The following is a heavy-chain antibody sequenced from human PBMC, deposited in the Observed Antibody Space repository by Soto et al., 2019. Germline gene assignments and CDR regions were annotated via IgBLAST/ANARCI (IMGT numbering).Heavy chain of an antibody. CDR3: ARERAIAATGIFYY. CDR1: GFTFSNFV. J-gene: IGHJ4*02. V-gene: IGHV3-30*04. D-gene: IGHD6-13*01. CDR2: KSYDGKNI. Sequence: QVQLVESGGGVVQPGGSLRLSCAASGFTFSNFVMHWVRQAPGKGLEWVAAKSYDGKNIDYADSVKGRFTISRDNSKNTLYLQMNSLRHEDTAVYYCARERAIAATGIFYYWGQGTLVTVSS.